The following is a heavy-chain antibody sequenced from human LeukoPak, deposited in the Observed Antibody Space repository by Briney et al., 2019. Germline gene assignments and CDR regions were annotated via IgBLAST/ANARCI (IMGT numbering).Heavy chain of an antibody. CDR1: GFTFSSYG. CDR3: AKAGQEGVTSPFDY. Sequence: GRSLRLSCAASGFTFSSYGMHWVRQAPGKGLESVAVISYDGSNKYYADSVKGRFTISRDNSKNTLYLQMNSLRAEDTAVYYCAKAGQEGVTSPFDYWGQGTLVTVSS. D-gene: IGHD2-21*02. V-gene: IGHV3-30*18. CDR2: ISYDGSNK. J-gene: IGHJ4*02.